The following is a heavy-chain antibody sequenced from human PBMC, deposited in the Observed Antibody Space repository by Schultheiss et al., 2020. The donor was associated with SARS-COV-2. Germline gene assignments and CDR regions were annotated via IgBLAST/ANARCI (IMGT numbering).Heavy chain of an antibody. CDR2: ISSGSSYT. Sequence: GGSLRLSCAASGFTFSDYYMSWIRQAPGKGLEWVSYISSGSSYTNYADSVKGRFTISRDNAKNSLYLQMNSLRAEDTAVYYCAREGYFGVVRNDYWGQGTLVTVSS. CDR3: AREGYFGVVRNDY. CDR1: GFTFSDYY. V-gene: IGHV3-11*05. D-gene: IGHD3-3*01. J-gene: IGHJ4*02.